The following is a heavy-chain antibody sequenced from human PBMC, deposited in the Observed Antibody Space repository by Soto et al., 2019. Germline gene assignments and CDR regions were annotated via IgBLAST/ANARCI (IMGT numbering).Heavy chain of an antibody. J-gene: IGHJ5*02. CDR2: IFYNGST. Sequence: QLQLQESGPGLVKPSETLSLTCTVSGGSISHYHWNWIRQAPGKGMEWIGYIFYNGSTHYNPSLTSRVTISVDMSKTRLSLTLTSLTAADTAVYYCARSFYPWGQGTLVTVSS. V-gene: IGHV4-59*01. CDR3: ARSFYP. CDR1: GGSISHYH.